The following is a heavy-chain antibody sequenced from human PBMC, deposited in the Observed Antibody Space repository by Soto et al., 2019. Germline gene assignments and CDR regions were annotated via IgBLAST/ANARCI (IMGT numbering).Heavy chain of an antibody. D-gene: IGHD1-26*01. CDR3: ARDRSLGANWFDP. CDR1: GYTFTGNY. V-gene: IGHV1-2*02. J-gene: IGHJ5*02. Sequence: QVQLVQSGAEVKKPGASVKVSCTASGYTFTGNYMHWVRQAPGQGLEWMGWINPNSGDTTYAQKFQGRVSMTRDTSISTAYVELRSLSSDDTAVYYCARDRSLGANWFDPWGQGTVVTVSS. CDR2: INPNSGDT.